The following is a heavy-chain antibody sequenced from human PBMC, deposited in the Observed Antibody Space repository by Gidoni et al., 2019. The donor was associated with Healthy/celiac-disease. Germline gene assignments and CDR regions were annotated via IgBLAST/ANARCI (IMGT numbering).Heavy chain of an antibody. CDR1: GFTFSSYA. Sequence: QVQLVESGGGVVQHGRSLRLSCASSGFTFSSYAMHWVRQAPGKGLEWVAVISYDGSNKYYADSVKGRFTISRDNSKNTLYLQMNSLRAEDTAVYYCARDLRGVAAAGTALDYWGQGTLVTVSS. D-gene: IGHD6-13*01. CDR2: ISYDGSNK. CDR3: ARDLRGVAAAGTALDY. J-gene: IGHJ4*02. V-gene: IGHV3-30*04.